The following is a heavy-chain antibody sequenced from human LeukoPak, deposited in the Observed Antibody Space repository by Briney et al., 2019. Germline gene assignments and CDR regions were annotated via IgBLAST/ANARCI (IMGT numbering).Heavy chain of an antibody. D-gene: IGHD6-13*01. V-gene: IGHV4-59*01. Sequence: SETLSLTYAVSGGSISSYYWSWIRQPPGKGLEWIGYVYYSGSTNYNPSLKSRVTISVDTSKNQFSLKLSSVTAANTAVYYCASSPVGYSSSWYREGAFDIWGQGTMVTVSS. CDR1: GGSISSYY. J-gene: IGHJ3*02. CDR2: VYYSGST. CDR3: ASSPVGYSSSWYREGAFDI.